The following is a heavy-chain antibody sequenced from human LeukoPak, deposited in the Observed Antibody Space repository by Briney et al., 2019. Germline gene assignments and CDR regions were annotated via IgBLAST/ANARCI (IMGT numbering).Heavy chain of an antibody. Sequence: SETLSLTCTVSGDSISRYYWSWIRQPAGKGLEWIGRIYNGGIITYNPSLKSRVTMSIDMSNNHFSLTLKSVTAADKAVYYCARDSGPWGVFDPWGQGTLVTVSS. CDR1: GDSISRYY. V-gene: IGHV4-4*07. CDR2: IYNGGII. CDR3: ARDSGPWGVFDP. J-gene: IGHJ5*02. D-gene: IGHD3-10*01.